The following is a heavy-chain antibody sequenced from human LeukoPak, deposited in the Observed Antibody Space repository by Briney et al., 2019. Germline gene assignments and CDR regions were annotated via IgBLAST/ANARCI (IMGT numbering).Heavy chain of an antibody. Sequence: PGRSLRLSCAASGFTFSSYGMHWVRQAPGKGLEWVAVISYDGSNKYYADSVKGRFTISRDNSKNTLYLQMNSLRAEDTAVYYCARDPSLDGSPPSSDYWGQGTLVTVSS. V-gene: IGHV3-30*03. J-gene: IGHJ4*02. CDR3: ARDPSLDGSPPSSDY. D-gene: IGHD1-26*01. CDR1: GFTFSSYG. CDR2: ISYDGSNK.